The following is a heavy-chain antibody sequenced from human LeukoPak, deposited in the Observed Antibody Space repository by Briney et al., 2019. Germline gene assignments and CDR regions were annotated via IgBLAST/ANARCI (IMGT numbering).Heavy chain of an antibody. J-gene: IGHJ4*02. V-gene: IGHV1-46*01. Sequence: ASVTVSCKASGYTFTSYYMHWVRQAPGQGLELMGIINPSGGSTSSAQKFQGRVTMNADTSTSTVYMELSSLRSEDTAVSYCESFIAVAGTGEFDYWGQGTLVTVSS. D-gene: IGHD6-19*01. CDR3: ESFIAVAGTGEFDY. CDR1: GYTFTSYY. CDR2: INPSGGST.